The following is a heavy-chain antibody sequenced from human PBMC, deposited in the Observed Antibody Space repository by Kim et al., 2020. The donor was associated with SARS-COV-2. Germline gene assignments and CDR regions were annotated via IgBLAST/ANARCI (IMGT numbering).Heavy chain of an antibody. Sequence: SETLSLTCTVSGGSISSSSYYWGWIRQPPGKGLEWIGSIYYSGSTYYNPSLKSRVTISVDTSKNQFSLKLSSVTAADTAVYYCARDSYDILYYYGMDVWGQGTTVTVSS. CDR3: ARDSYDILYYYGMDV. CDR2: IYYSGST. V-gene: IGHV4-39*07. J-gene: IGHJ6*02. CDR1: GGSISSSSYY. D-gene: IGHD3-9*01.